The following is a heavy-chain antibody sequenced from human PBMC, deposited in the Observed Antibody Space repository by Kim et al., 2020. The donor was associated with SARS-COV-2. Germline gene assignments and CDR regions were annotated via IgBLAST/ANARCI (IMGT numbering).Heavy chain of an antibody. Sequence: SVKVSCKASGGTFSSYAISWVRQAPGQGLEWMGGIIPIFGTANYAQKFQGRVTITSDESTSTAYMELSSLRSEDTAVYYCARALGALNWFDPWGQGTLVTVSS. V-gene: IGHV1-69*13. J-gene: IGHJ5*02. D-gene: IGHD2-15*01. CDR3: ARALGALNWFDP. CDR1: GGTFSSYA. CDR2: IIPIFGTA.